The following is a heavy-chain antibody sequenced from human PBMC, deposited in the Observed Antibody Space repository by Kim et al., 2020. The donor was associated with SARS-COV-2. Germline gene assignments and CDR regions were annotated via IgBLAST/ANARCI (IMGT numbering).Heavy chain of an antibody. CDR3: ARVLPRLRSFDY. V-gene: IGHV4-34*01. D-gene: IGHD3-16*01. Sequence: NYNPSLKSRVTISVDTSKNQFSLKLSSVTAADTAVYYCARVLPRLRSFDYWGQGTLVTVSS. J-gene: IGHJ4*02.